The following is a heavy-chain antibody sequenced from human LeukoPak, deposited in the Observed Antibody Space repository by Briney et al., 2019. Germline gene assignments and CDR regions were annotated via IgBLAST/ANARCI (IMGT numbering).Heavy chain of an antibody. CDR1: GFTFCDYA. CDR3: AKDREGSSSWPVFDY. V-gene: IGHV3-9*01. Sequence: GGSLRLSCTASGFTFCDYAMHWVRQAPGKGLEWVSGISWNSGNIGYADSVKGRFTISRDNTKNSLSLQMNSLRAEDTALYYCAKDREGSSSWPVFDYWGEGTLVTVSS. J-gene: IGHJ4*02. CDR2: ISWNSGNI. D-gene: IGHD6-13*01.